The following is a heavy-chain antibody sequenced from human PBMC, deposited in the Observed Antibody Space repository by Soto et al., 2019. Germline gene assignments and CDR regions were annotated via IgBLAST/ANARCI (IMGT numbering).Heavy chain of an antibody. Sequence: SETLSLTCAVSGGSISSGGYSWSWIRQPPGKGLEWIGYIYHSGSTYYNPSLKSRVTISVDRSKNQFSLKLSSVTAADTAVYYCARGRIFFDYWGQGTLVTVSS. CDR3: ARGRIFFDY. D-gene: IGHD3-9*01. CDR2: IYHSGST. V-gene: IGHV4-30-2*01. J-gene: IGHJ4*02. CDR1: GGSISSGGYS.